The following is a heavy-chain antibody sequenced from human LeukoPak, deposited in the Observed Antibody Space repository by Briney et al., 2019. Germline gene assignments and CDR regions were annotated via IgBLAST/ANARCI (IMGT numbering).Heavy chain of an antibody. Sequence: PGGSLRLSCAASGFHVSSNYMSWVRQAPGKGLEWVPVIYSGRSTYYADSVKGRFTISRDNSKNPLYLQMNSLRAEDTAVYYCARGGNWNDDGAYYCDYWGQETLVTVSS. V-gene: IGHV3-66*01. CDR2: IYSGRST. CDR1: GFHVSSNY. CDR3: ARGGNWNDDGAYYCDY. D-gene: IGHD1-1*01. J-gene: IGHJ4*02.